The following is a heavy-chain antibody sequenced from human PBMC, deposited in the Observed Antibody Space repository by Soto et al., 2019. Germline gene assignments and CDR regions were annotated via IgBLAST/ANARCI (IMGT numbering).Heavy chain of an antibody. J-gene: IGHJ4*02. CDR3: AKGDLTAMVGY. D-gene: IGHD5-18*01. CDR2: ISGSGGST. V-gene: IGHV3-23*01. CDR1: GFTFSSYA. Sequence: GGSLRLSCAASGFTFSSYAMSWVRQAPGKGLEWVSAISGSGGSTYYADPVKGRFTISRDNSKKTLYLQMNSLRAEDTAVYYCAKGDLTAMVGYWGQGTLVTVSS.